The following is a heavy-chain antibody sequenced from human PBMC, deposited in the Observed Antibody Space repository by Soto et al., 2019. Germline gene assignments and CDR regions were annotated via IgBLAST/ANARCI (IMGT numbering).Heavy chain of an antibody. CDR3: ARDRKNPETRYYYYYGMDV. CDR2: ISAYNGNT. V-gene: IGHV1-18*01. Sequence: QVQLVQSGAEVKKPGASVKVSCKASGYTFTSYGVSWVRQAPGLGLEWMGWISAYNGNTNYAQKLQGRVTMTTDTSTSTAYMELRSLRSDDTAVYYCARDRKNPETRYYYYYGMDVWGQGTTVTVSS. J-gene: IGHJ6*02. CDR1: GYTFTSYG.